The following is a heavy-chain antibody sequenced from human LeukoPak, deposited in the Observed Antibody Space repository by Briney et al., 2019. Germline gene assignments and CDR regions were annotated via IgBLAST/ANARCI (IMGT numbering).Heavy chain of an antibody. V-gene: IGHV3-53*01. CDR3: AKERFVTIFGVVGDAFDA. J-gene: IGHJ3*01. CDR2: IYSGGST. D-gene: IGHD3-3*01. CDR1: GFSVSSSY. Sequence: PGGSLRLSCVVSGFSVSSSYINWVRQAPGKGLEWVSVIYSGGSTFYADSVKDRFTISRDNSKNTLYLQMDSLRVEDTAIYYCAKERFVTIFGVVGDAFDAWGQGTMIVVSS.